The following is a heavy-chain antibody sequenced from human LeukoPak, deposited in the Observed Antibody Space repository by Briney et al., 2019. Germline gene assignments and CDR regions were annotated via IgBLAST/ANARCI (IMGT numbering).Heavy chain of an antibody. J-gene: IGHJ4*02. V-gene: IGHV3-23*01. CDR2: ISSSGGNT. Sequence: PGGSLRLSCAASGFTFSSYGMHWVRRAPGKGLEWVSGISSSGGNTYYADSVKGRFTISRDNSKNTLYLQMNSLRVEDTALYYSAKIGSAKVLSGAYGYWGQGTLVTVSS. D-gene: IGHD1-26*01. CDR1: GFTFSSYG. CDR3: AKIGSAKVLSGAYGY.